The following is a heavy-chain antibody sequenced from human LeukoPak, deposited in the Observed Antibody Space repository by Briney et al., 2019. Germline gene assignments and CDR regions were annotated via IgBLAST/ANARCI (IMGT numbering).Heavy chain of an antibody. J-gene: IGHJ6*03. CDR2: ITPGTTTI. V-gene: IGHV3-48*04. CDR3: ARIRGPTVYTYYMDV. Sequence: PGQSLRLSCAASGFTFRGHGMNSVRHAPGKGLEWGSYITPGTTTIYYPETVQSPFTYTIDDTKNSWNLEVNSLSAEHTAAYCCARIRGPTVYTYYMDVWGKGTRVTVSS. CDR1: GFTFRGHG. D-gene: IGHD4-17*01.